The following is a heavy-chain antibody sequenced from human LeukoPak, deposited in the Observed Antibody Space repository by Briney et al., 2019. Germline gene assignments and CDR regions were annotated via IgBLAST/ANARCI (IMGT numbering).Heavy chain of an antibody. J-gene: IGHJ4*02. D-gene: IGHD1-26*01. CDR2: IRNKANSYTT. Sequence: PGGSLRLSCAASGFTFSDHYMDWVRQAPGKGLEWVGRIRNKANSYTTEYAASVKGRFTISRDDSKNSLYLRMSSLKTEDTALYYCARARYSANDYSDYWGQGTLVTVSS. CDR3: ARARYSANDYSDY. CDR1: GFTFSDHY. V-gene: IGHV3-72*01.